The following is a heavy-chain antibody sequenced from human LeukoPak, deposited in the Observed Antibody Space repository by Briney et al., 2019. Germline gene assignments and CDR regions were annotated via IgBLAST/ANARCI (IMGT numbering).Heavy chain of an antibody. Sequence: GGSLRLSCAASGFTFSNYWMGWVRQAPGKRPEWVANMNIDGSEKYYADSVKGRFSISRDNARNSVYLQMASLRVEDTAVYYCARDPVEWELLLDYWGQGALVTVSS. CDR3: ARDPVEWELLLDY. D-gene: IGHD1-26*01. V-gene: IGHV3-7*01. J-gene: IGHJ4*02. CDR2: MNIDGSEK. CDR1: GFTFSNYW.